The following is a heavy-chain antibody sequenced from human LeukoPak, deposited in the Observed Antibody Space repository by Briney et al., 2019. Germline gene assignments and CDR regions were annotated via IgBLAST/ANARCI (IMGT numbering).Heavy chain of an antibody. Sequence: PGGSLRLSCAASGFTFSSYGMHWVRQAPGKGLEWASVLWSDGSNKYYADSVKGRFTISRDNSKNTLYLQMNSLRAEDTAVFYCARDNFGFDYWGQGTLVTVSS. V-gene: IGHV3-33*01. CDR3: ARDNFGFDY. D-gene: IGHD1-20*01. CDR2: LWSDGSNK. CDR1: GFTFSSYG. J-gene: IGHJ4*02.